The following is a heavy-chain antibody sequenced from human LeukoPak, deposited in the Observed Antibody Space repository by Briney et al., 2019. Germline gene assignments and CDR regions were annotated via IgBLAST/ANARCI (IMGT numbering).Heavy chain of an antibody. CDR1: GYSISSGYY. CDR3: ARHAPMGYCSSTSCWRFDY. V-gene: IGHV4-38-2*01. D-gene: IGHD2-2*01. CDR2: IYHSGST. Sequence: SETLSLTCAVSGYSISSGYYWGWIRQPPGKGLEWIGSIYHSGSTYYNPSLKSRVTISVDTSKNQFSLKLSSVTAADTAVYYCARHAPMGYCSSTSCWRFDYWGQGTLVTVSS. J-gene: IGHJ4*02.